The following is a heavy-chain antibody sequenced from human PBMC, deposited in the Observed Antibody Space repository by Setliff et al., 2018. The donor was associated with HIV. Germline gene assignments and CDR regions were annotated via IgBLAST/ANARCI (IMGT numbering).Heavy chain of an antibody. V-gene: IGHV4-61*01. CDR3: ARWGDGYNSYDF. D-gene: IGHD5-12*01. Sequence: PSETLSLTCTVSGGSASNSRYYWAWIRQPPGKGLEYIGTVYQTGSTIYNPSLQSRVIMSVDTSRNQYSLNVNSLTAADTAVYFCARWGDGYNSYDFWGQGTLVTVSS. CDR1: GGSASNSRYY. J-gene: IGHJ4*02. CDR2: VYQTGST.